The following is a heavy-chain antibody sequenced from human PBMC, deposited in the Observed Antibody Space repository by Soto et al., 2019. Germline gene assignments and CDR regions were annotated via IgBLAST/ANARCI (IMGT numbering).Heavy chain of an antibody. CDR3: ARGSAAIMVG. CDR2: IYYSGST. Sequence: QVQLQESGPGLAKPSETLSLTCTVSGGSISSYYWSWIRQPPGKGLECIGDIYYSGSTNYNPSLKSRDTISVDTSKKQFSLKLSSVTAADTAVYYCARGSAAIMVGWGQGTLVTVSS. V-gene: IGHV4-59*01. CDR1: GGSISSYY. D-gene: IGHD2-2*01. J-gene: IGHJ4*02.